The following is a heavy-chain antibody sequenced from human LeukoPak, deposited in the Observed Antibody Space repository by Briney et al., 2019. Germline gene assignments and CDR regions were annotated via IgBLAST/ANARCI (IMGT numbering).Heavy chain of an antibody. CDR1: GFTFSRHA. CDR2: IDRSGDDT. Sequence: GGSLRLSCAASGFTFSRHAMSWVRQAPGRGLEWVSTIDRSGDDTYYRDSVKGRFTISRDNSKSTLYLQMYSLRAEDTAIYYCAKGGDEHDYWGQGTLVTVSS. J-gene: IGHJ4*02. V-gene: IGHV3-23*01. CDR3: AKGGDEHDY. D-gene: IGHD7-27*01.